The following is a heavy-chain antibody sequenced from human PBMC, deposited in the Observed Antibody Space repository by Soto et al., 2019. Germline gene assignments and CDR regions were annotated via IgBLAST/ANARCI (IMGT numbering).Heavy chain of an antibody. Sequence: VQLQESGPGLVKPSQTLSLTCTVSGGSISSGDYYWSWIRQPPGKGLEWIGYIYYSGSTYYNPSLKSRVTISVDMSKNQFSLKLSSVTAADTAVYYCALITFGGVIDSGYFDYWGQGTLVTVSS. D-gene: IGHD3-16*02. CDR1: GGSISSGDYY. V-gene: IGHV4-30-4*01. J-gene: IGHJ4*02. CDR3: ALITFGGVIDSGYFDY. CDR2: IYYSGST.